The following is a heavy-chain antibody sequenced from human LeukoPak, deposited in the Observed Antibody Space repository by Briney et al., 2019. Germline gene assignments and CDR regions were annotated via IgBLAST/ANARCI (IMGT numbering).Heavy chain of an antibody. J-gene: IGHJ4*02. CDR1: GFTFSSYG. CDR3: ASDRTYYYDSSGYY. CDR2: ISYDGSNK. V-gene: IGHV3-30*03. D-gene: IGHD3-22*01. Sequence: GGSLRLSCAASGFTFSSYGMHWVRQAPVKGLEWVAVISYDGSNKYYADSVKGRFTISRDNSKNTLYLQMNSLRAEDTAVYYCASDRTYYYDSSGYYWGQGTLVTVSS.